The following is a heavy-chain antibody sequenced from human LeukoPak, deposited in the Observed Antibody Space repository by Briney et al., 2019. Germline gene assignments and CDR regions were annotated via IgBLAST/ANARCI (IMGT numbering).Heavy chain of an antibody. V-gene: IGHV3-30-3*01. J-gene: IGHJ4*02. Sequence: GGSLRLSCAASGFTLSSYAMHWVRQAPGKGLEWVAVISYDGSNKYYADSVKGRFTISRDNSKNTLYLQMNSLRAEDTAVYYCARPDKGIFDYWGQGTLVTVSS. CDR1: GFTLSSYA. CDR3: ARPDKGIFDY. CDR2: ISYDGSNK.